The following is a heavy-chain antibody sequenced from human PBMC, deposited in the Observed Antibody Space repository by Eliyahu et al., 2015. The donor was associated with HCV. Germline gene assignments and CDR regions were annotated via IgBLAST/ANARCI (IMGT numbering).Heavy chain of an antibody. CDR1: XGSINNGGYF. V-gene: IGHV4-31*03. CDR2: IYXNRCT. J-gene: IGHJ4*02. D-gene: IGHD3-10*02. Sequence: QMQLQESGPGLVKPSETLSLTCXVSXGSINNGGYFWSWIRQHPGKGLEWIGHIYXNRCTYYTPSLMSRPRISFXTSRNQFSLRLSSVTAADTAVYYCARFDKTMWGFDYWGPGTLVTVSS. CDR3: ARFDKTMWGFDY.